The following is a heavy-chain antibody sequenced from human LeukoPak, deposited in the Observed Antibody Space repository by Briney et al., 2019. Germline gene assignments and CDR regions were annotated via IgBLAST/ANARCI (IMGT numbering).Heavy chain of an antibody. D-gene: IGHD3-3*01. CDR1: GSSISSCY. Sequence: SETLSLTCTVSGSSISSCYWSWIRQPAGKGLEWIGRIYTSGSTNYNPSLKSRVTMSVDTSKNQFSLKLSSVTAADTAVYYCARDDTIFGVVTKDYYYYYMDVWGKGTTVTVSS. CDR3: ARDDTIFGVVTKDYYYYYMDV. J-gene: IGHJ6*03. CDR2: IYTSGST. V-gene: IGHV4-4*07.